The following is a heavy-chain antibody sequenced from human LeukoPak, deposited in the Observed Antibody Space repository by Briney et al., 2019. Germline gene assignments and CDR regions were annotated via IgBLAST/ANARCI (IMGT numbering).Heavy chain of an antibody. CDR2: ISPSGGST. J-gene: IGHJ6*04. D-gene: IGHD3-10*02. Sequence: SGGSLRLSCEASGFSFSTYAMTWVRQAPGKGLEWVSAISPSGGSTYYADSVKGRFTISRDNAKNSLYLQMNSLRAEDTAVYYCAELGITMIGGVWGKGTTVTISS. CDR1: GFSFSTYA. V-gene: IGHV3-23*01. CDR3: AELGITMIGGV.